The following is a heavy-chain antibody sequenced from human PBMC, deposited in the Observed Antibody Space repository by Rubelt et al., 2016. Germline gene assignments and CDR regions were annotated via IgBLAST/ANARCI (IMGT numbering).Heavy chain of an antibody. Sequence: QVQLVQSGAEVKKPGSSVKVSCKASGGTFSSYAISWVRQAPGQGLEWMGGIIPIFGTANYAQKFQGRVTMTEETSTDTAYMELSSLRSEDTAVYYCRGIWGSYIDYWGQGTLVTVSS. V-gene: IGHV1-69*06. D-gene: IGHD3-16*01. CDR2: IIPIFGTA. CDR1: GGTFSSYA. CDR3: RGIWGSYIDY. J-gene: IGHJ4*02.